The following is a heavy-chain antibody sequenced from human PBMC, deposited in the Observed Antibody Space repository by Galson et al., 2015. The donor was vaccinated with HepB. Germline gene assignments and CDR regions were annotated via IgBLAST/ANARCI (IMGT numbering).Heavy chain of an antibody. J-gene: IGHJ4*02. V-gene: IGHV3-30*02. CDR1: GFTFNSYG. D-gene: IGHD2-2*01. CDR3: AKDLTRHCSGANCYAGTFFDS. Sequence: SLRLSCAASGFTFNSYGIHWVRQAPGKGLEWVAFIRYDGNNKSYADSVKGRFTISRDNSKNTLYLQTKRLRPEDTAVYYCAKDLTRHCSGANCYAGTFFDSWGQGTLVTVSS. CDR2: IRYDGNNK.